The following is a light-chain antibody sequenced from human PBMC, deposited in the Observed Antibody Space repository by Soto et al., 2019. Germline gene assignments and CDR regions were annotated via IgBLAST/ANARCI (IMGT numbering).Light chain of an antibody. CDR3: QKYNSAPFT. J-gene: IGKJ4*01. CDR1: QSISSY. V-gene: IGKV1-39*01. Sequence: DVQMTQSPSSLSASVGNIVTITLRASQSISSYLNWYQQTPGKAPKLLIYAASSLQSGVPSRFSGSRSGTDFTLTISSLQPEDVATFYCQKYNSAPFTFGGGTKVDIK. CDR2: AAS.